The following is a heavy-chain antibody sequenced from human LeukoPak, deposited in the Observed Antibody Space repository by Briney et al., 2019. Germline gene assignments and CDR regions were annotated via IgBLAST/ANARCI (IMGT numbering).Heavy chain of an antibody. CDR3: ARARTYYDSSGYYYGVPGAEYFQH. V-gene: IGHV4-39*07. D-gene: IGHD3-22*01. CDR2: IYYSGST. J-gene: IGHJ1*01. Sequence: KSSETLSLTCTVSGGSISSSSYYWGWIRQPPGKGLEWIGSIYYSGSTYYNPSLKSRVTISVDTSKNQFSLKLSSVTAADTAVYYCARARTYYDSSGYYYGVPGAEYFQHWGQGTLVTVSS. CDR1: GGSISSSSYY.